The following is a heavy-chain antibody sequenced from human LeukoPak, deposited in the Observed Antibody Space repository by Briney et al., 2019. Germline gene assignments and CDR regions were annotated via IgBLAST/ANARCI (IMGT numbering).Heavy chain of an antibody. D-gene: IGHD2-2*01. CDR1: GGSISSGSYY. CDR2: IYTSGST. Sequence: SRTLSLTCTVSGGSISSGSYYWSWIRQPAGKGLEWIGRIYTSGSTNYNPSLKSRVTMSVDTSKNQFSLKLSSVTAADTAVYYCASDLRDIVVVPAATRYYYYMDVWGKGTTVTVSS. J-gene: IGHJ6*03. CDR3: ASDLRDIVVVPAATRYYYYMDV. V-gene: IGHV4-61*02.